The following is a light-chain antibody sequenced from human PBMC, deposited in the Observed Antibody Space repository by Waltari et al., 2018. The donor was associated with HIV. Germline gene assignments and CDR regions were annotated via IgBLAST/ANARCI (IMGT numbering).Light chain of an antibody. J-gene: IGKJ3*01. CDR2: GAS. CDR3: QQLNSFPLFT. V-gene: IGKV1-9*01. Sequence: DIQLTQSPSFLSASVGDRVTITCRASQDLNSYLAWYQQKVGQAPKLLIYGASTLQTGVPSRFSGSGSGTAYTLTIKSLQPDDFATYYCQQLNSFPLFTFGPGTKVDVK. CDR1: QDLNSY.